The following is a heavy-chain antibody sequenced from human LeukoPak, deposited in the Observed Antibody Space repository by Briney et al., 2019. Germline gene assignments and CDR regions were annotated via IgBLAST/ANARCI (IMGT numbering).Heavy chain of an antibody. Sequence: GGPLRLSCAASGFTLSDYYMSWIRQAPGKGLEWVSYISSRNSYTKYADSVKDRLTISRDNAKNSLYLQMNSLRAEDTAVYYCARGYDREYDYWGQGTLVTVSS. CDR1: GFTLSDYY. V-gene: IGHV3-11*05. CDR3: ARGYDREYDY. CDR2: ISSRNSYT. D-gene: IGHD3-22*01. J-gene: IGHJ4*02.